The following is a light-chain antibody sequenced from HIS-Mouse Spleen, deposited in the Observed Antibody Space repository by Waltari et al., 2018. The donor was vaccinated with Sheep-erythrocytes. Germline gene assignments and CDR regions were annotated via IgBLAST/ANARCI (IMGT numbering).Light chain of an antibody. Sequence: QSALTQPRSVSGSPGQSVTISCTGTSSDVGGSNYVSWYQQHPGKAPKLMIYYVSKRPSGVPGRFSGSQSGNTASLTISGLQAEDEADYSCCSYAGSYNHVFATGTKVTVL. J-gene: IGLJ1*01. CDR3: CSYAGSYNHV. CDR1: SSDVGGSNY. CDR2: YVS. V-gene: IGLV2-11*01.